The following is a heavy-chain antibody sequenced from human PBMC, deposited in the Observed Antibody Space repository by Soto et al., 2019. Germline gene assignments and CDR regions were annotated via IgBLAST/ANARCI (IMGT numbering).Heavy chain of an antibody. CDR2: ISGYNGHT. Sequence: QVHLVQSGVEVKKPGASVRVSCKASVYTFSNYAVNWVRQAPGQGLEWLGWISGYNGHTNYAQKFQGRVTMTTDTSTSTAYMELRSLTSDDTAGYYCARSHWNSDYTEGLDDWGQGTLVTLSS. CDR1: VYTFSNYA. V-gene: IGHV1-18*04. CDR3: ARSHWNSDYTEGLDD. D-gene: IGHD1-1*01. J-gene: IGHJ4*02.